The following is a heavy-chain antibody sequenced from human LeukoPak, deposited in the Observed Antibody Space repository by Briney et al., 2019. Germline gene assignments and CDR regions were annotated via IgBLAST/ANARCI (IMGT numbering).Heavy chain of an antibody. CDR2: IYYSGST. CDR3: ARVTLSLGPFDY. V-gene: IGHV4-59*11. D-gene: IGHD2/OR15-2a*01. Sequence: SETLSLTCTVSGASINSHYWSWIRQPPGKGLEWIAYIYYSGSTSYNPSFKSRVTMSVETSKNQFSLRLKSVTAADTAVYYCARVTLSLGPFDYWGQGTLVTVSS. J-gene: IGHJ4*02. CDR1: GASINSHY.